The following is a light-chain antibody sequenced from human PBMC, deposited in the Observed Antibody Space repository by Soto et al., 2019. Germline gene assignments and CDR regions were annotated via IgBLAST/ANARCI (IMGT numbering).Light chain of an antibody. CDR3: QQYNSYWK. CDR2: DAS. J-gene: IGKJ1*01. CDR1: QSISSW. Sequence: DIQMTQSPSTLSASVGDRVTITCRASQSISSWLAWYQQKPGKAPKLLIYDASSLESGVPSRFSGRGSGTEFTLTISSLQPDDFATYYCQQYNSYWKFGQGTKVDIK. V-gene: IGKV1-5*01.